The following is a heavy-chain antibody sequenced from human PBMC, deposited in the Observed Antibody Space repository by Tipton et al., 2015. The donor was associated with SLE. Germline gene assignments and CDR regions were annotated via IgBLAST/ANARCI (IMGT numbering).Heavy chain of an antibody. V-gene: IGHV1-46*01. D-gene: IGHD2-21*01. CDR2: MNPGGDGK. CDR1: GYTFTNYY. Sequence: QVQLVQSGPEVKKPGASVKVSCEASGYTFTNYYMHWVRQAPGQGLEWMGIMNPGGDGKTYAQKFQGRVTMTSDTSTSTVHMELSSLRSEDPAVYYCARELWDPWYFDLWGRGPLVTVSS. J-gene: IGHJ2*01. CDR3: ARELWDPWYFDL.